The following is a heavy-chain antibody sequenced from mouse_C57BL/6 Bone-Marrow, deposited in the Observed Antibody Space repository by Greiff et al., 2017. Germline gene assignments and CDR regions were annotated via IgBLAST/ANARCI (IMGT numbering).Heavy chain of an antibody. Sequence: VQLQQPGAELVMPGASVKLSCKASGYTFTSYWMHWVKQRPGQGLEWIGEIDPSDSYTNYNQQFKGKSTLTVDKSSSTAYMQLSSLTSEDSAVYYCARRWLLNAMDYWGQGTSVTVSS. CDR3: ARRWLLNAMDY. CDR2: IDPSDSYT. V-gene: IGHV1-69*01. CDR1: GYTFTSYW. D-gene: IGHD2-3*01. J-gene: IGHJ4*01.